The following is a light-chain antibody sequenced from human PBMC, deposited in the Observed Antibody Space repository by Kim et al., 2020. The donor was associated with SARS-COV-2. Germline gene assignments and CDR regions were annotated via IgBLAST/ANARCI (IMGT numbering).Light chain of an antibody. Sequence: ASVKLTCTLSRRHSSYAIAWHQQQPEKGPRYLMKLNSDGSHSKGDGIPDRFSGSSSGAERYLTISSLQSEDEADYYCQTWDTGIRVFGGGTQLTVL. CDR3: QTWDTGIRV. CDR2: LNSDGSH. V-gene: IGLV4-69*01. J-gene: IGLJ2*01. CDR1: RRHSSYA.